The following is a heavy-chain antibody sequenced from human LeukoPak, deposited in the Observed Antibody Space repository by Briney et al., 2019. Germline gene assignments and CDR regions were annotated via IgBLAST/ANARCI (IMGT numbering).Heavy chain of an antibody. Sequence: GGSLRLSCAASGFTFSTYSMNWVRQAPGKGLEWVSYISSSGTTIYYADSVKGRFTISRDNAKNSLYLQMNSLRDEDTAVYYCARDQGYNYGYSVDYWGQGTLATVSS. J-gene: IGHJ4*02. CDR1: GFTFSTYS. CDR2: ISSSGTTI. V-gene: IGHV3-48*02. D-gene: IGHD5-18*01. CDR3: ARDQGYNYGYSVDY.